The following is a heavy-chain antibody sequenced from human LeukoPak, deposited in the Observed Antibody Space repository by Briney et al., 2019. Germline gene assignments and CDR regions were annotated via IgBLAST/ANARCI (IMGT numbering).Heavy chain of an antibody. CDR3: AKGPYLWFGELSRDY. CDR1: GFTFSSYG. V-gene: IGHV3-30*18. CDR2: ISYDGSNK. Sequence: GGSLRLSCAASGFTFSSYGMHWVRQAPGKGLEWVAVISYDGSNKYYADSVKGRFTISRDNSKNTLYLQMNSLRAEDTAVYYCAKGPYLWFGELSRDYWAREPWSPSPQ. D-gene: IGHD3-10*01. J-gene: IGHJ4*02.